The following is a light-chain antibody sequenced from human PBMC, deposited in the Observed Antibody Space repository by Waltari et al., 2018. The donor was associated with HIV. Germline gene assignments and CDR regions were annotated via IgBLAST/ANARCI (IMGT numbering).Light chain of an antibody. Sequence: QTVVTQEPSLTVSPGGTVTLTCASTTAAVTSGNPPNWFQQKPGQAPRGLIYSTSNKNSWTPARFSGSLLGGKAALTLSGVQPEDEAEYYCLLYYGGAQRYVFGTGTKVTVL. CDR2: STS. CDR3: LLYYGGAQRYV. V-gene: IGLV7-43*01. CDR1: TAAVTSGNP. J-gene: IGLJ1*01.